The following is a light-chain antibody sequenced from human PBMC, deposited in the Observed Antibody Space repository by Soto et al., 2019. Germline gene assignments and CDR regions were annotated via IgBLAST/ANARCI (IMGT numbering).Light chain of an antibody. CDR3: QSYDTRLRWV. CDR2: GDT. V-gene: IGLV1-40*01. J-gene: IGLJ2*01. CDR1: SSNFGANFD. Sequence: QAVVTQPPSVSGAPGQRVTISCTGSSSNFGANFDVQWYQQFPGTAPKLLIYGDTIRPSGVPDRFSGSKSGTSASLAITGLRAEDEADYYCQSYDTRLRWVFGGVTKVTVL.